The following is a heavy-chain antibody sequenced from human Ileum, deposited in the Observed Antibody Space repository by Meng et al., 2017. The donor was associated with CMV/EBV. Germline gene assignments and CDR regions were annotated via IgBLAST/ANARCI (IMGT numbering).Heavy chain of an antibody. CDR2: ISGSGSSI. J-gene: IGHJ4*02. D-gene: IGHD3-22*01. V-gene: IGHV3-11*04. CDR1: GFSFSDYC. CDR3: ARDLGSGYLLGKTLGY. Sequence: GESLKISCAASGFSFSDYCMNWIRQAPGKGLEWVSYISGSGSSIYYADSVKGRFTISRDNAKNSLYLQMNSLRAEDTAMYYCARDLGSGYLLGKTLGYWGQGTLVTVSS.